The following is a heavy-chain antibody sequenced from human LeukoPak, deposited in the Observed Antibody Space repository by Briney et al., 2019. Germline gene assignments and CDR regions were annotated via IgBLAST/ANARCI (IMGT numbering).Heavy chain of an antibody. CDR2: ISGSGGST. J-gene: IGHJ4*02. D-gene: IGHD3-22*01. Sequence: GGSLRLSCAASGFTFSSYAMSWVRQAPGKGLEWVSAISGSGGSTYYADSVKGRFTISRDNSKNTLYLQMNSLRAEDTAVYYCANAPSPSYYDSSGYYVDYWGQGTLVTVSS. CDR1: GFTFSSYA. V-gene: IGHV3-23*01. CDR3: ANAPSPSYYDSSGYYVDY.